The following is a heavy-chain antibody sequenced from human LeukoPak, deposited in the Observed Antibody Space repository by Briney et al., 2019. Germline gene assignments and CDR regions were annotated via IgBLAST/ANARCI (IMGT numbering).Heavy chain of an antibody. J-gene: IGHJ6*02. D-gene: IGHD3-22*01. CDR2: MNPNSGNT. CDR3: ARSLYYYDSSGYYSGDYYYYGMDV. CDR1: GYTFTSYD. V-gene: IGHV1-8*01. Sequence: ASVKVSCKASGYTFTSYDINWVRQATGQGLEWMGRMNPNSGNTGYAQKFQGRVTMTRNTSISTAYMELSSLRSEDTAVYYCARSLYYYDSSGYYSGDYYYYGMDVWGQGTTVTVSS.